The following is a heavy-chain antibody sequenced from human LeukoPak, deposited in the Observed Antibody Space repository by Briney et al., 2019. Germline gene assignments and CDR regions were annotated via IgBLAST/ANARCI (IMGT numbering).Heavy chain of an antibody. J-gene: IGHJ6*02. CDR2: IKQDGSEK. CDR1: GFTFSSYW. CDR3: ARDDSYGPQAYYGMDV. V-gene: IGHV3-7*01. D-gene: IGHD5-18*01. Sequence: PGGSLRLSCAASGFTFSSYWMSWVRQAPGKGLEWVANIKQDGSEKYYVDSVKGRFTISRDNAKNSLYLQMNSLRAEDTAVYYCARDDSYGPQAYYGMDVWGQGTTVTVSS.